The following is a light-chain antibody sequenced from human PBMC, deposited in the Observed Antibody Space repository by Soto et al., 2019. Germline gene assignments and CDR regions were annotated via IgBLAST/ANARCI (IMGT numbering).Light chain of an antibody. CDR1: SSNIGAGYD. CDR3: QSYDSSLSGWV. Sequence: QSVLTQPPSVSGAPGQRVTISCTGSSSNIGAGYDVHWYQQLPGTSPKLLIYGNSNRPSGVTDRFSGSKSVTSASLAITGLQAEDECDYHCQSYDSSLSGWVFGGGTKLTVL. CDR2: GNS. V-gene: IGLV1-40*01. J-gene: IGLJ3*02.